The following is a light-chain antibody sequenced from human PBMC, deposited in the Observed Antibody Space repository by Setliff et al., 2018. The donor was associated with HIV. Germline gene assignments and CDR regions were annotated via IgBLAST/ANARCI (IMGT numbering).Light chain of an antibody. CDR3: GSWDSSLSAFV. CDR1: TSNIENNY. Sequence: QSALTQPPSVSAAPGQKVTISCSGSTSNIENNYVSWYQQLPGTVPKLLIYDNDERPSGIPDRVSGSKSGTSATLGITGLQTGDEADYYCGSWDSSLSAFVFGTGTKVTVL. V-gene: IGLV1-51*01. CDR2: DND. J-gene: IGLJ1*01.